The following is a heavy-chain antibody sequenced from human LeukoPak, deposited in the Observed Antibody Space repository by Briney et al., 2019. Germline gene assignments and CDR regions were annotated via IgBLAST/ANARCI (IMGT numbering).Heavy chain of an antibody. CDR1: GFTVSSNY. J-gene: IGHJ4*02. CDR2: IYSGGST. CDR3: ARDDAIGDYFDY. D-gene: IGHD2-21*01. Sequence: GGSLRLSCAASGFTVSSNYMSWVRQAPGKGLEWVSVIYSGGSTYYADSVKGRFTISRDNSKNTLYPQMNSLRAEDTAVYYCARDDAIGDYFDYWGQGTLVTVSS. V-gene: IGHV3-53*01.